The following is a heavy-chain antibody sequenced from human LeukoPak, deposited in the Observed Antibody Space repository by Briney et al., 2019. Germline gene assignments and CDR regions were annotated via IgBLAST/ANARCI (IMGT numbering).Heavy chain of an antibody. CDR1: GFTLSSYA. D-gene: IGHD1-26*01. J-gene: IGHJ4*02. Sequence: GGSLRLSCAASGFTLSSYAMSWVRQAPGKGLEWVSVISGSGGSTYSADSVKGRFTISRDNSKNTLYLQMNSLRAEDTAVYFCAKSQDGGRLFHFDYWGQGTLVTVSS. CDR2: ISGSGGST. V-gene: IGHV3-23*01. CDR3: AKSQDGGRLFHFDY.